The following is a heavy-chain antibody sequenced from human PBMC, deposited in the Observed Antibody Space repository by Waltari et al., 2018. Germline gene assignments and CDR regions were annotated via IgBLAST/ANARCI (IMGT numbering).Heavy chain of an antibody. Sequence: QMQLVQSGAEVKKPGASVKVSCKASGYPFSEYYIHWVRQAPGHGLEWMGWINPKSGNTVAAQNFQDRVTITRDPSTSTVYMELSSLRSDDAAVYYCARVHYDFWSGYYIWGQGTLVTVPS. CDR3: ARVHYDFWSGYYI. D-gene: IGHD3-3*01. J-gene: IGHJ4*02. CDR1: GYPFSEYY. V-gene: IGHV1-8*01. CDR2: INPKSGNT.